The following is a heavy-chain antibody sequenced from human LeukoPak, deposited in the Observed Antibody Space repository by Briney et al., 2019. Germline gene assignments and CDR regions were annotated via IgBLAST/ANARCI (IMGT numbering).Heavy chain of an antibody. CDR1: GFTFSSYS. CDR3: AREFPGLFPTAPRGYYFDY. V-gene: IGHV3-21*01. Sequence: GGSLRLSCAASGFTFSSYSMNWVRQAPGKGLEWVSSISSSSSYIYYADSVKGRFTISRDNAKNSLYLQMNSLRAEDTAVYYCAREFPGLFPTAPRGYYFDYWGQGALVTVSS. CDR2: ISSSSSYI. D-gene: IGHD1-1*01. J-gene: IGHJ4*02.